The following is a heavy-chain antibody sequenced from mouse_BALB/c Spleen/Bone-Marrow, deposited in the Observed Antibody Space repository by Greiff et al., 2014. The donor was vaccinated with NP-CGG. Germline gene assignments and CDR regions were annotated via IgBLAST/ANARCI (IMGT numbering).Heavy chain of an antibody. CDR2: IYPASVNT. CDR1: GYTFTSYY. Sequence: VRISCKASGYTFTSYYIHWVKHRPAHGLEWIGWIYPASVNTKYNEKFKGKATLTTDKSYSTAYMQLSSLTSEDSAVYFCERDTMDDWGQGTSVTVSS. V-gene: IGHV1S56*01. J-gene: IGHJ4*01. CDR3: ERDTMDD.